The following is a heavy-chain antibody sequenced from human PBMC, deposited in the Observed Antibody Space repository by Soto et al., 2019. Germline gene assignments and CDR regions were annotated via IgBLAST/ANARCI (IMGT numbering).Heavy chain of an antibody. CDR1: GGSFSGYY. J-gene: IGHJ4*02. CDR2: INHSGST. CDR3: ARGSSRITIFGVVMPNPKFDY. V-gene: IGHV4-34*01. D-gene: IGHD3-3*01. Sequence: SETLSLTCAVYGGSFSGYYWSWIRQPPGKGLEWIGEINHSGSTNYNPSLKSRVTISVDTSKNQFSLKLSSVTAADTAVYYCARGSSRITIFGVVMPNPKFDYWGQGTLLTVSS.